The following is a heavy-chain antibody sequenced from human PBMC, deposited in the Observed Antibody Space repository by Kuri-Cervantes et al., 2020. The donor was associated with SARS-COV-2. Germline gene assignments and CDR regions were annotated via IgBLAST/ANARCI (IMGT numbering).Heavy chain of an antibody. V-gene: IGHV4-34*01. CDR3: ARDKLWFGELTNWFDP. J-gene: IGHJ5*02. CDR1: GGSFSGYY. CDR2: INHSGST. D-gene: IGHD3-10*01. Sequence: GSLRLSCAVYGGSFSGYYWSWIRQPPGKGLEWIGEINHSGSTNYNPSLKSRVTISVDTSKNQFSLKLSSVTAADTAVYYCARDKLWFGELTNWFDPWGQGTLVTVSS.